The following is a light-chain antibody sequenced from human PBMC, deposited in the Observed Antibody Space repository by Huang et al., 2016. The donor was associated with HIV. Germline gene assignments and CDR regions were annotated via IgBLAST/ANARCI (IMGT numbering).Light chain of an antibody. J-gene: IGKJ4*01. Sequence: EIVMTQSPDTLSGSPGERATLSCRASQSVRDKLAWYQQNPGQAPRLLLHATSTRAAGVPARFSGSGSGTEFTLTISSLQSEDCGVYYCQQYESWPPLTFGGGTKVEIK. CDR2: ATS. CDR3: QQYESWPPLT. CDR1: QSVRDK. V-gene: IGKV3-15*01.